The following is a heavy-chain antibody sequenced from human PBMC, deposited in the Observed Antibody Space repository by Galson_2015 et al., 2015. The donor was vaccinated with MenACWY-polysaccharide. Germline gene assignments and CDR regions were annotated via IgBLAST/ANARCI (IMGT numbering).Heavy chain of an antibody. D-gene: IGHD2-2*01. CDR3: ARAPTPYCSSTSCFNKYAFDV. V-gene: IGHV4-39*01. CDR1: GGSINSSSYH. CDR2: IYYRGNT. J-gene: IGHJ3*01. Sequence: ETLSLTCTVSGGSINSSSYHWGWIRQPPGKGLEWIGIIYYRGNTYYNPSLESRVTISVDTSNNQFSLMLSSVTAADTALYYCARAPTPYCSSTSCFNKYAFDVWGQGTMVTVSS.